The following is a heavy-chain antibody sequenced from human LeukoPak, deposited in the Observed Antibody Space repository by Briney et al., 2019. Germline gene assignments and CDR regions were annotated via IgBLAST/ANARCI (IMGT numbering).Heavy chain of an antibody. J-gene: IGHJ3*02. CDR1: GGSFSAYY. CDR2: INHSGST. D-gene: IGHD2-21*01. V-gene: IGHV4-34*01. Sequence: QSSETLSLTCAVYGGSFSAYYWSWIRQPPGKGLEWIGEINHSGSTNYNPSLKSRVNISVDTSKNQFSLKLSSVTAADTAVYYCARVSRLWWARDIWGQGTMVTVSS. CDR3: ARVSRLWWARDI.